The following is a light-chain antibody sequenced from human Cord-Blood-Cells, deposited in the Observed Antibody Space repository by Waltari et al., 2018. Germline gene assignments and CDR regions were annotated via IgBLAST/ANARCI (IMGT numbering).Light chain of an antibody. CDR1: QSVLYSSNNKNY. J-gene: IGKJ2*01. CDR2: WAS. CDR3: QQYYSTPYT. Sequence: DIVMTQSPDSLPVSLGDRAPIQRKSSQSVLYSSNNKNYLAWYQQKPGQPPKLLIYWASTRESGVPDRFSGSGSGTDFTLTISSLQAEDVAVYYCQQYYSTPYTFGQGTKLEIK. V-gene: IGKV4-1*01.